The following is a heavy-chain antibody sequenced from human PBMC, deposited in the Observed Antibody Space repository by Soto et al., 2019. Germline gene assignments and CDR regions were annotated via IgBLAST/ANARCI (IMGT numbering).Heavy chain of an antibody. CDR3: AKGAWLYDY. Sequence: EMQLLESGGGLVQPGGSLRLSCAASGFTFSTSVMTWVRQAPGKGLEWVSAINGGSDKTYYADSVRGRFTISRDNSKTTLYLPINCLRAEDTAIYCCAKGAWLYDYGGQGTQVTVSS. CDR2: INGGSDKT. V-gene: IGHV3-23*01. CDR1: GFTFSTSV. D-gene: IGHD5-12*01. J-gene: IGHJ4*02.